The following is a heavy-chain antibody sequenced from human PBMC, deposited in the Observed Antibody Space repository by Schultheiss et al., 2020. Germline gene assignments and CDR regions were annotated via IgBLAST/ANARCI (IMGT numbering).Heavy chain of an antibody. CDR3: ARDSGSSSWRNWFDP. V-gene: IGHV3-11*01. CDR2: ISGSGSTI. Sequence: GGSLRLSCAASGFTFSDFYMSWIRQAPGKGLEWISYISGSGSTIYYADSVQGRFTNSRDNAKNSLYLQMNSLRAEDTAVYYCARDSGSSSWRNWFDPWGQGTLVTVSS. CDR1: GFTFSDFY. J-gene: IGHJ5*02. D-gene: IGHD6-13*01.